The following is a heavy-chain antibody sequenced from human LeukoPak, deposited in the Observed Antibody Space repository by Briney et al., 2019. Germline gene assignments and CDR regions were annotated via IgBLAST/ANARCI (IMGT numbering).Heavy chain of an antibody. D-gene: IGHD4-23*01. CDR3: ARHLRGSTVVTPFDY. CDR1: GGSISSSSYY. J-gene: IGHJ4*02. CDR2: IYYSGST. V-gene: IGHV4-39*01. Sequence: PSETLSLTCTVSGGSISSSSYYWGWIRQPPGKGLEWIGSIYYSGSTYYNPSLKSRVTISVDTSKNQFSLKLSSVTAADTAVYYCARHLRGSTVVTPFDYWGQGTLVTVSS.